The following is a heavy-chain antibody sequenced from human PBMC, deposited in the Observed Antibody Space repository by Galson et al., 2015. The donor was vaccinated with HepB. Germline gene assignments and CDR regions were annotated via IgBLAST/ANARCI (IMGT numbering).Heavy chain of an antibody. J-gene: IGHJ2*01. CDR2: LLPSGNT. Sequence: TLSLTCTVSGGSISTYYWTWIRNPPGKGLEWLAYLLPSGNTNYNPPLKSRLTMSVDTSKNQFSLKITSVTAADTAVYYCARSGTGTKGTYWYFELWGRGTLVTVSS. CDR3: ARSGTGTKGTYWYFEL. D-gene: IGHD1-7*01. CDR1: GGSISTYY. V-gene: IGHV4-59*01.